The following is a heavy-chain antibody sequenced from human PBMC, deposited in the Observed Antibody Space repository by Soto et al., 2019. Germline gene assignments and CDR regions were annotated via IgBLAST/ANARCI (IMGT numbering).Heavy chain of an antibody. J-gene: IGHJ6*03. V-gene: IGHV1-8*01. CDR3: ARGNSGWYNYYYYMDV. CDR1: GYTFTSYD. D-gene: IGHD6-19*01. CDR2: MNPNSGNT. Sequence: ASVKVSCKASGYTFTSYDINWVRQATGQGLEWMGWMNPNSGNTGYAQKSQGRVTMTRNTSISTAYMELSSLRSEDTAVYYCARGNSGWYNYYYYMDVWGKGTTVTVSS.